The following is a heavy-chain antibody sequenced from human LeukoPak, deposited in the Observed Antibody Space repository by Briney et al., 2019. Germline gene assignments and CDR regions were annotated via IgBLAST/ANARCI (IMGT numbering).Heavy chain of an antibody. CDR1: GYSISSGYY. V-gene: IGHV4-38-2*02. J-gene: IGHJ4*02. CDR3: AREGTGYYFDY. Sequence: SETLSLTCAVSGYSISSGYYWGWIRQPPGKGLEWIGYIYYSGSTNYNPSLKSRVTISVDTSKNQFSLKLSSVTAADTAVYYCAREGTGYYFDYWGQGTLVTVSS. D-gene: IGHD3/OR15-3a*01. CDR2: IYYSGST.